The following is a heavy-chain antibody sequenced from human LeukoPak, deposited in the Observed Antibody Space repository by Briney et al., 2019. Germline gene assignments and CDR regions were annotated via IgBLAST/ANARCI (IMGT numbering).Heavy chain of an antibody. CDR1: NGSISSSSYY. D-gene: IGHD5-24*01. J-gene: IGHJ4*02. V-gene: IGHV4-39*01. CDR3: ATQRWLQFRGGYYFDY. CDR2: IYYSGST. Sequence: PSETLSLTCTVSNGSISSSSYYWGWIRQPPGKGLEWIGSIYYSGSTYYNPSLKSRVTISVDTSKNQFSLKLSSVTAADTAVYYCATQRWLQFRGGYYFDYWGQGTLVTVSS.